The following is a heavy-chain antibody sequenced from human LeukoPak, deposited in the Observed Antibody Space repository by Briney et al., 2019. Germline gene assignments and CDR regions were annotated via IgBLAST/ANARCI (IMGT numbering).Heavy chain of an antibody. Sequence: SETLSLTCTVSGGSISSYYWSWIRQPPGKGLEWIGYIYYGGSTKYNPSLTSRVTISVDTSKNQFSLNLSSVTAADTAVYYCARADMATNPFDYWGQGTLVTVSS. J-gene: IGHJ4*02. D-gene: IGHD5-24*01. CDR2: IYYGGST. CDR3: ARADMATNPFDY. CDR1: GGSISSYY. V-gene: IGHV4-59*01.